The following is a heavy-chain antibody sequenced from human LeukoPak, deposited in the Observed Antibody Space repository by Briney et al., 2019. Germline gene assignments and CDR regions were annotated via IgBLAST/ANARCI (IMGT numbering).Heavy chain of an antibody. D-gene: IGHD1-26*01. CDR3: AIGRYSGTYTAPEFGY. Sequence: PGGSLRLSCAASGFTFTNYGSHWVRQAPGKGLEWMAAISYDGNDKYYADSVKGRFTISRDNSKNTLFLQMDSLTTEDSAVYYCAIGRYSGTYTAPEFGYWGQGTLVTVSS. V-gene: IGHV3-30*03. CDR2: ISYDGNDK. CDR1: GFTFTNYG. J-gene: IGHJ4*02.